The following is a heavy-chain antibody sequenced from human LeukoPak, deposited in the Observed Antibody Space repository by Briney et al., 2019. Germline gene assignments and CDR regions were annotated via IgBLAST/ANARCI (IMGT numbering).Heavy chain of an antibody. J-gene: IGHJ4*02. D-gene: IGHD5-12*01. V-gene: IGHV4-39*01. CDR3: PRHGGLKYGGYERRFDY. Sequence: SETLSLTCTVSGGSIISSSYFWGWIRQPPGKGLEWIGSIYYSGSTYYNPSLESRVTISVDTSKNQFSLKLNSVTAADTAVYYYPRHGGLKYGGYERRFDYWGQGTLVTVSS. CDR2: IYYSGST. CDR1: GGSIISSSYF.